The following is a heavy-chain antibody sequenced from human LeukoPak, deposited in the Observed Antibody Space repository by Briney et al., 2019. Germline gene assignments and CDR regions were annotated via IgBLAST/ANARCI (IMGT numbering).Heavy chain of an antibody. Sequence: ASVKVSCKASGYTFPGYYMHWVRQAPGQGLEWMGWINPNSGGTNYAQKFQGRVTMTRDTSISSAYMEMSRLRSDDTAVYYCAREHSSSSGKVFDYWGQGTLVTVSS. V-gene: IGHV1-2*02. J-gene: IGHJ4*02. CDR1: GYTFPGYY. D-gene: IGHD6-6*01. CDR3: AREHSSSSGKVFDY. CDR2: INPNSGGT.